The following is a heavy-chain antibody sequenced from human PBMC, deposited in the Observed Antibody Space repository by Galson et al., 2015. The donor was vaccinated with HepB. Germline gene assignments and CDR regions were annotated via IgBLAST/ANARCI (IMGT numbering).Heavy chain of an antibody. V-gene: IGHV3-49*04. CDR1: GFTFGDYA. D-gene: IGHD4-17*01. Sequence: SLRLSCATSGFTFGDYAMSWVRQAPGKGLEWAGLIRSKAYGKTTEYAASVKGRFTVSRDDSRNTAYLQVNSLKTEDTAVYYCTRVAYGDGPTGYYGMDVWGQGTTVTVSS. CDR3: TRVAYGDGPTGYYGMDV. J-gene: IGHJ6*02. CDR2: IRSKAYGKTT.